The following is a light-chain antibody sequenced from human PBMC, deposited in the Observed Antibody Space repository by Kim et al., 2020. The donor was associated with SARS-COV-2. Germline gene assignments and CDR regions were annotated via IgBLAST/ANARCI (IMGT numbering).Light chain of an antibody. V-gene: IGKV1-5*03. CDR3: QQYNSYSPYT. CDR2: KAS. CDR1: QSVSSW. J-gene: IGKJ2*01. Sequence: DIQMTQSPSTLSASIGDRVTITCRASQSVSSWLAWYQQKPGQAPNLLIYKASNLESGVPSRFSGSGSGTEFTLTISSLQPDDFATYYCQQYNSYSPYTFGQGTKLEI.